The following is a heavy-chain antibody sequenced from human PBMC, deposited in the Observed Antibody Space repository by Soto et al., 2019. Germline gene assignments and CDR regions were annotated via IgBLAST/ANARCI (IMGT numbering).Heavy chain of an antibody. Sequence: QVQLQESGPGLVKPSETLSLTCTVSGGSISSYYWSWIRQPPGKGLEWIGYIYYSGSTNYNPSLKSRVTISVDTSENQFSLKLSSVTAADTAVYYCARRRTGTTYQFDYWGQGTLVTVSS. CDR3: ARRRTGTTYQFDY. V-gene: IGHV4-59*08. CDR1: GGSISSYY. CDR2: IYYSGST. J-gene: IGHJ4*02. D-gene: IGHD1-1*01.